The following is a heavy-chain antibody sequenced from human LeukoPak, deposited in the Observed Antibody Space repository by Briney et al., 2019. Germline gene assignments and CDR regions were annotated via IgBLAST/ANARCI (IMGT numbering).Heavy chain of an antibody. CDR2: IYNSGST. D-gene: IGHD6-19*01. CDR1: GGSISSYY. Sequence: SETLSLTCTVSGGSISSYYWSWIRQPAGKGLEWIGRIYNSGSTNYNPSLKSRVTMSVDTSKIQFSLKLSSVTAADTAVYYCAREGHSSGWSSFDYWGQGTLVTVSS. CDR3: AREGHSSGWSSFDY. J-gene: IGHJ4*02. V-gene: IGHV4-4*07.